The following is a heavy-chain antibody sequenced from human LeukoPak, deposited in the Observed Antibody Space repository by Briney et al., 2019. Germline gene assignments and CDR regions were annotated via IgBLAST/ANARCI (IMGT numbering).Heavy chain of an antibody. V-gene: IGHV3-23*01. D-gene: IGHD6-19*01. CDR3: AKGIYSSGWSYFDY. CDR1: GFAFSNSA. CDR2: LSGSGITT. Sequence: GGSLRFSCAASGFAFSNSAMSWVRQAPGKGLEWVSTLSGSGITTYYADSVKGRFTISRDNSKNTLYLQMNSLRAEDTAVYYCAKGIYSSGWSYFDYWGHGTLVTVSS. J-gene: IGHJ4*01.